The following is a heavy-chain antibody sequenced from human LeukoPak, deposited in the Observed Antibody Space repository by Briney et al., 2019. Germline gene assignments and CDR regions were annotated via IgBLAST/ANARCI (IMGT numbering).Heavy chain of an antibody. D-gene: IGHD1-26*01. CDR1: GYTFTSYY. V-gene: IGHV1-46*01. CDR2: INPSGGST. Sequence: ASVKVSCKASGYTFTSYYMHWVRQAPGQGLEWMGIINPSGGSTSYAQKFQGRVTMTRDTSTSTVYMELSSLSSEDTAVYYCARVLQTRSGSYAIPSNDAFDIWGQGTMVTVSS. J-gene: IGHJ3*02. CDR3: ARVLQTRSGSYAIPSNDAFDI.